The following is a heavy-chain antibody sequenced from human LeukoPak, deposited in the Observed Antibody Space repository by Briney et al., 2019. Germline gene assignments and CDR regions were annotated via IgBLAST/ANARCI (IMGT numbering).Heavy chain of an antibody. J-gene: IGHJ6*03. CDR2: IYYSGST. V-gene: IGHV4-39*01. Sequence: KPSETLSLTCTVSGGSISSSSYYWGWIRQPPGKGLEWIGSIYYSGSTYYNPSLKSRVTISVDTSKNQFSLKLSSVTAADTAVYYCARAPYYYYYMDVWGKGTTVTISS. CDR3: ARAPYYYYYMDV. CDR1: GGSISSSSYY.